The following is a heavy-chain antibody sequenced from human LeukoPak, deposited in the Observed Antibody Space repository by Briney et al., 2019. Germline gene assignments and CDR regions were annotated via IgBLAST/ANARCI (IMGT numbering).Heavy chain of an antibody. J-gene: IGHJ4*02. D-gene: IGHD4-17*01. V-gene: IGHV3-7*05. CDR3: ARDKSYGDSEDY. Sequence: GGSLRLSCAASGFTFNIYWMSWVRQAPGKGLEWVANINQDGSEKYYVDSVKGRFAISRDNAKNSLYLQMNSLRAEDTAVYYCARDKSYGDSEDYWGQGTLVTISS. CDR1: GFTFNIYW. CDR2: INQDGSEK.